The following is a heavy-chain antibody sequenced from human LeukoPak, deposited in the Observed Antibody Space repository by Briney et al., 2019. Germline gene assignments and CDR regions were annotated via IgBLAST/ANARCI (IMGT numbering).Heavy chain of an antibody. CDR3: ARLRQNWFDP. CDR2: IYYSGST. CDR1: GGSISSYY. J-gene: IGHJ5*02. Sequence: PSETLSLTCTVSGGSISSYYWNWIRQPPGKGLEWIGYIYYSGSTSYNPSLKSRVTISVDTSKNQFSLKLSSVTAADTAVYYCARLRQNWFDPWGQGTLVTVSS. D-gene: IGHD4-17*01. V-gene: IGHV4-59*08.